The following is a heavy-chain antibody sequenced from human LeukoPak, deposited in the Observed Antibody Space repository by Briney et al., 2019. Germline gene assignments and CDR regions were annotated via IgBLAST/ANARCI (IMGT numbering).Heavy chain of an antibody. CDR1: GYTFTGYY. Sequence: ASVEVSCKASGYTFTGYYMHWVRQAPGQGLEWMGRINPNSGGTNYAQKFQGRVTMTRDTSISTAYMELSRLRSDDTAVYYCARGGDGYNIYPPHYWGQGTLVTVSS. V-gene: IGHV1-2*06. D-gene: IGHD5-24*01. CDR2: INPNSGGT. CDR3: ARGGDGYNIYPPHY. J-gene: IGHJ4*02.